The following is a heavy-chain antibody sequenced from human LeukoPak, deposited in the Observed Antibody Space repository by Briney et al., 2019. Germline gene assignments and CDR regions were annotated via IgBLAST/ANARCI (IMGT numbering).Heavy chain of an antibody. CDR2: IYHSGST. J-gene: IGHJ4*02. Sequence: TSSETLSLTCAVSGYSISSGYHWGWIRQPPGKGLEWIGSIYHSGSTYYNPSLKSRVTISVDTSKNQFSLKLSSVTAADTAVYYCARILDYLYFDYWGQGTLVTVSS. CDR3: ARILDYLYFDY. V-gene: IGHV4-38-2*01. CDR1: GYSISSGYH. D-gene: IGHD3/OR15-3a*01.